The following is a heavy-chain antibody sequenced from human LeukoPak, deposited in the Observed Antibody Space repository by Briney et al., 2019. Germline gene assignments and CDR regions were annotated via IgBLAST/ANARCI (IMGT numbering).Heavy chain of an antibody. D-gene: IGHD3-9*01. CDR1: GYTFTTYY. Sequence: GASVKVSCKAPGYTFTTYYVHWVRQAPGQGLEWMGIINPSGGSTTYAQKFRGRLTMTRDMSTSTVYMELSSLRSEDTAVYYCARGSRPVYNLLTGKRYFDYWGQGTLVTVSS. CDR3: ARGSRPVYNLLTGKRYFDY. CDR2: INPSGGST. J-gene: IGHJ4*02. V-gene: IGHV1-46*01.